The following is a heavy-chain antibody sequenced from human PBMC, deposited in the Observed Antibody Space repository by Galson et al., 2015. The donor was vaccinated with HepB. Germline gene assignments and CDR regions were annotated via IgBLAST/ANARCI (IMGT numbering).Heavy chain of an antibody. CDR3: AHKQKYYYDSSGYYPYFDY. CDR1: GFSLSTSGVG. J-gene: IGHJ4*02. V-gene: IGHV2-5*02. Sequence: PALVKPTQTLTLTCTFSGFSLSTSGVGVGWIRQPPGKALEWLALIYWDDDKRYSPSLKSRLTLTKDTSKNQVVLTMTNMDPVDTATYYCAHKQKYYYDSSGYYPYFDYWGQGTLVTVSS. D-gene: IGHD3-22*01. CDR2: IYWDDDK.